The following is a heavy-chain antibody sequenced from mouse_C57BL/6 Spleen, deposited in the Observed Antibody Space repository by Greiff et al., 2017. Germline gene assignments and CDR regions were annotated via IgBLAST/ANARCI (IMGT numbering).Heavy chain of an antibody. CDR2: INPGGGGT. Sequence: QVQLQQSGAELVRPGTSVKVSCKASGYAFTNYLIEWVKQRPGKGLEWIGVINPGGGGTNYNEKFKGKATLTADKSSSTAYMQLSSLTSEDSAVXFCARWDYGGGWAYWGQGTLVTVSA. V-gene: IGHV1-54*01. CDR1: GYAFTNYL. D-gene: IGHD2-4*01. J-gene: IGHJ3*01. CDR3: ARWDYGGGWAY.